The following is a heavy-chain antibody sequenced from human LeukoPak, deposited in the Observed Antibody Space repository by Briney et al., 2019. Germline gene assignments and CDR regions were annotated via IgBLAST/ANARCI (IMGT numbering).Heavy chain of an antibody. J-gene: IGHJ4*02. CDR3: ATPLTALPFDC. CDR2: IKSKTDGGTI. CDR1: GFTFSNAW. D-gene: IGHD2-21*02. V-gene: IGHV3-15*01. Sequence: GGSLRLSCAASGFTFSNAWMSWVRQAPGKGLEWVGLIKSKTDGGTIDYAAPVKGRFTISRDDSQNTVYLQMNSLKTEDTATYYCATPLTALPFDCWGQGTLVTVSS.